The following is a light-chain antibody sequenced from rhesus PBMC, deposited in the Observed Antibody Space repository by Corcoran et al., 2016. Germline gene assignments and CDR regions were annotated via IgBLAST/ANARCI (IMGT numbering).Light chain of an antibody. CDR2: YAS. CDR1: QAISNY. J-gene: IGKJ2*01. V-gene: IGKV1S14*01. CDR3: QQHNSYPLS. Sequence: DIQMTQSPSSLSASVGDTVTITCRASQAISNYLAWYQQTPGKAPKPLIYYASNLESGVPSRFSGSGAGTYFTLTISSLQPEDFATYYCQQHNSYPLSFGQGTKVEIK.